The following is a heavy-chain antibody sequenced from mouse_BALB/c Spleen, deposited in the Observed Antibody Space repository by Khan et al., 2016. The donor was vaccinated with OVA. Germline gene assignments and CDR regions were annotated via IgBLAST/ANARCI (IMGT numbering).Heavy chain of an antibody. CDR2: LSYSGVT. J-gene: IGHJ2*01. CDR3: ARGNYYGYYFDY. CDR1: GYSITSGYA. D-gene: IGHD1-1*01. V-gene: IGHV3-2*02. Sequence: EVQLQESGPGLVKPSQSLSLTCTITGYSITSGYAWNWIRQFPGNKLEWMVYLSYSGVTSYTPSLNSRISITRDTSKNQFFLQLNSVTTEDTATYYCARGNYYGYYFDYWGQGTTLTVSS.